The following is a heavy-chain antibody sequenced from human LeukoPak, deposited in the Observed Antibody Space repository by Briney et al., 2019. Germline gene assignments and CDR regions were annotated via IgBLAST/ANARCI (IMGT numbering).Heavy chain of an antibody. CDR1: GGSFSGYY. D-gene: IGHD2-2*01. V-gene: IGHV4-34*01. CDR2: INHSGRT. J-gene: IGHJ3*02. Sequence: SETLSLTCAVSGGSFSGYYWTWIRQPPGKGLEWIGEINHSGRTNYNPSLKSRVTISVDTSNNQFSLKLSSVTAADTAVYYCARVVVQGAFDIWGQGRMVTVSS. CDR3: ARVVVQGAFDI.